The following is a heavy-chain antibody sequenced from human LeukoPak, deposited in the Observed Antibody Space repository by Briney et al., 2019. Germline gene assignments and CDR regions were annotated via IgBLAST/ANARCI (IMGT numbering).Heavy chain of an antibody. CDR2: INHSGST. V-gene: IGHV4-34*01. D-gene: IGHD3-10*01. J-gene: IGHJ6*02. CDR3: ARFPGPRLLWFGELSSLMDV. Sequence: MASETLSLTCAVYGVSFSGYYWSWIRQPPGKGLEWIGEINHSGSTNYNPSLKSRVTISVDTSKNQFSLKLSSVTAADTAVYYCARFPGPRLLWFGELSSLMDVWGQGTTVTVSS. CDR1: GVSFSGYY.